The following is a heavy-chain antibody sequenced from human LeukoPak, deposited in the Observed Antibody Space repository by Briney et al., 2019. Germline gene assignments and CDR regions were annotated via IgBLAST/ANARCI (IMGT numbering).Heavy chain of an antibody. V-gene: IGHV3-21*01. CDR2: ISSSSSYI. CDR1: GFTFSSYS. CDR3: ARVRALYYYMDV. J-gene: IGHJ6*03. Sequence: GGSLRLSCAASGFTFSSYSMNWVRQAPGKGLEWVSSISSSSSYIYYADSVKGRFTISRDNAKNSLYLQMNSLRAEDTAVYYCARVRALYYYMDVWGKGTTVTVSS.